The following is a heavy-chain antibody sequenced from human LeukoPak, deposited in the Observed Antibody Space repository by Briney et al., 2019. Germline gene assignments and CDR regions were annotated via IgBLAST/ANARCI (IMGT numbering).Heavy chain of an antibody. V-gene: IGHV4-4*09. CDR3: ARHTQVVPAAVYYYYYMDV. Sequence: SETLSLTCTVSGGSISSYYWSWIRQPPGKGLEWIGYIYTSGSTNYNPSLKSRVTISVDTSKNQFSLKLSSVTAADTAVYYCARHTQVVPAAVYYYYYMDVWGKGTTVTVSS. CDR1: GGSISSYY. CDR2: IYTSGST. J-gene: IGHJ6*03. D-gene: IGHD2-2*01.